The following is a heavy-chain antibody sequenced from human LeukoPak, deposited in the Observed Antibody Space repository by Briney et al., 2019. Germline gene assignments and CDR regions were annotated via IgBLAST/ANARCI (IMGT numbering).Heavy chain of an antibody. V-gene: IGHV4-34*01. J-gene: IGHJ6*03. CDR1: GGSISGYY. CDR3: ARVAETYYDFWSGYCSYYYMDV. D-gene: IGHD3-3*01. CDR2: INHSGST. Sequence: SETLSLTCAVYGGSISGYYWSWIRQPPGKGLEWIGEINHSGSTNYNPSLKSRVTISVDTSKNQFSLKLSSVTAADTAVYYCARVAETYYDFWSGYCSYYYMDVWGKGTTVTVSS.